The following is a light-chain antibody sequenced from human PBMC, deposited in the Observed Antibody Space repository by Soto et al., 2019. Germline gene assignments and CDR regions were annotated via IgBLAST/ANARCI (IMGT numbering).Light chain of an antibody. J-gene: IGKJ1*01. CDR2: GAS. CDR3: QQYGSSQKT. CDR1: QSVSSY. V-gene: IGKV3-20*01. Sequence: EIVLTQSPATLSLSQGERPTLSWKASQSVSSYLAWSQQKPGQAPRLLSYGASSRATGIPDRFSGSGSGTEFTLTISRLQPEDFEVYYCQQYGSSQKTFGQGTKVDIK.